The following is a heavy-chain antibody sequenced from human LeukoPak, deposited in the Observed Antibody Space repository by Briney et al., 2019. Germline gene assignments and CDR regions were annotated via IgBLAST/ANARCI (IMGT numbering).Heavy chain of an antibody. CDR2: ISSSSSYI. Sequence: GGSLRLSCAASGFTFSSYSMKWVRQAPGKGLEWVSSISSSSSYIYYADSVKGRFTISRDKAKNSLYLQMNSLRAEDTAVYYCARARATVRPDYWGQGTLVTVSS. CDR3: ARARATVRPDY. J-gene: IGHJ4*02. V-gene: IGHV3-21*01. CDR1: GFTFSSYS. D-gene: IGHD1-26*01.